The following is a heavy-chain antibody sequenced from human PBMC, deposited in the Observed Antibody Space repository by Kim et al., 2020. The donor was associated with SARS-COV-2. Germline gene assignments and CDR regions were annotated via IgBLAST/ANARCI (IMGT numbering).Heavy chain of an antibody. CDR2: INPNSGGT. Sequence: ASVKVSCKASGYTFTGYYMHWVRQAPGQGLEWMGRINPNSGGTNYAQKFQGRVTMTRDTSISTAYMELSRLRSDDTAVYYCARVTRFYGDYLGYWGQGTLVTVSS. V-gene: IGHV1-2*06. D-gene: IGHD4-17*01. CDR1: GYTFTGYY. J-gene: IGHJ4*02. CDR3: ARVTRFYGDYLGY.